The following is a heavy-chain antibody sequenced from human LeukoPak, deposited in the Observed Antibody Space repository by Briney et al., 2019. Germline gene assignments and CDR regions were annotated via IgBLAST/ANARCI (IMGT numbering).Heavy chain of an antibody. V-gene: IGHV3-9*01. CDR1: GFTFDDYA. D-gene: IGHD1-26*01. CDR3: ARDPSNSGSYYVLDY. J-gene: IGHJ4*02. Sequence: TGGSLRLSCAASGFTFDDYAMHWVRQAPGKGLEWVSGISWNSGSIGYADSVKGRFTISRDNAKNTLYVQMNSLRAEDTAVYYCARDPSNSGSYYVLDYWGQGTLVTVPS. CDR2: ISWNSGSI.